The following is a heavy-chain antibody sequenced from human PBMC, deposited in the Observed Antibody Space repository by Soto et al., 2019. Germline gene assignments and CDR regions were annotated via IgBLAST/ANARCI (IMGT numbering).Heavy chain of an antibody. V-gene: IGHV3-21*01. CDR1: GFTFSSYS. J-gene: IGHJ4*02. Sequence: GGSLRLSCAASGFTFSSYSMNWVRQAPGKGLEWVSSISSSSSYIYYADSVKGRFTISRDNAKNSLYLQMNSLRAEDTAVYYCARSHPGGWYYFDYWGQGTLVTVSS. D-gene: IGHD6-19*01. CDR2: ISSSSSYI. CDR3: ARSHPGGWYYFDY.